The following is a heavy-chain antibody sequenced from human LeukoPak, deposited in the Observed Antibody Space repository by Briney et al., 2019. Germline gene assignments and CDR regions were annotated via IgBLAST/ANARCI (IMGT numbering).Heavy chain of an antibody. V-gene: IGHV1-2*04. CDR1: GYTFTGYY. Sequence: ASVKVSCKASGYTFTGYYMHWVRQAPGQGLEWMGWINPNSGGTNYAQKFQGWVTMTRDTSISTAYMELSRLRSDVTAVYYCARAFLGSTVTTWGDAFDIWGRGTMVTVSS. CDR2: INPNSGGT. CDR3: ARAFLGSTVTTWGDAFDI. J-gene: IGHJ3*02. D-gene: IGHD4-17*01.